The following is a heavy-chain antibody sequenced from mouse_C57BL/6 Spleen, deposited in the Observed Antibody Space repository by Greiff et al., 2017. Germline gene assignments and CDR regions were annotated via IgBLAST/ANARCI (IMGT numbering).Heavy chain of an antibody. Sequence: VQLQQPGAELVRPGSSVKLSCKASGYTFTSYWMHWVKQRPIQGLEWIGNIDPSDSETHYNQKFKDKATLTVDKSSSTAYMQLSSLTSEDSAVYYCARGTAQAPYYFDYWGQGITLTVSS. CDR1: GYTFTSYW. CDR3: ARGTAQAPYYFDY. J-gene: IGHJ2*01. V-gene: IGHV1-52*01. D-gene: IGHD3-2*02. CDR2: IDPSDSET.